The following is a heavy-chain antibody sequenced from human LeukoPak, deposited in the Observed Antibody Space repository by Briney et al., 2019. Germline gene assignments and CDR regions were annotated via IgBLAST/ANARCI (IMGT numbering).Heavy chain of an antibody. D-gene: IGHD2-15*01. CDR2: INPNSGGT. CDR1: GYTFTGYY. Sequence: ASVKVSCKASGYTFTGYYMHWVRQDPGQGLEWMGWINPNSGGTNYAQKFQGRVTMTRDTSISTAYMELSRLRSDDTAVYYCARGCSGGSCYYYYYMDVWGKGTTVTVSS. CDR3: ARGCSGGSCYYYYYMDV. V-gene: IGHV1-2*02. J-gene: IGHJ6*03.